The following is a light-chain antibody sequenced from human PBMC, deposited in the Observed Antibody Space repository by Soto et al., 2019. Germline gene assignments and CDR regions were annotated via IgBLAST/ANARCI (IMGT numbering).Light chain of an antibody. CDR1: QSVISS. CDR2: GVS. J-gene: IGKJ2*01. CDR3: QQYANWPYT. Sequence: EILMTQSPATLSVSPGDRVTLSCRASQSVISSLSWYQQKPGQPPTVLIYGVSTRSPGIPARFSGSGSGTEFTLTISSLQSEDFAVYYCQQYANWPYTFGQGTKLEI. V-gene: IGKV3D-15*01.